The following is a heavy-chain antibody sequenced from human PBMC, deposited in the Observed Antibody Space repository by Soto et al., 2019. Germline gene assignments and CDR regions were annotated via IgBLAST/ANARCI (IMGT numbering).Heavy chain of an antibody. V-gene: IGHV1-18*01. Sequence: GASVKVSCKASGGTFSSYAISWVRQAPGQGLEWMGWISAYNGNTNYAQKLQGRVTMTTDTSTSIAYMELRSLRSDDTAVYYCARSYYDFWSGYYSVFDPWGQGTLVTVSS. J-gene: IGHJ5*02. D-gene: IGHD3-3*01. CDR1: GGTFSSYA. CDR2: ISAYNGNT. CDR3: ARSYYDFWSGYYSVFDP.